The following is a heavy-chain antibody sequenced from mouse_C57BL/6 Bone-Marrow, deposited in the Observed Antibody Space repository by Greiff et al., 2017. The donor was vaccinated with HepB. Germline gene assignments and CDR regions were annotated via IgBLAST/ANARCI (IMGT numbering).Heavy chain of an antibody. CDR1: GYTFTSYG. V-gene: IGHV1-81*01. CDR3: AWGNSSWFAY. D-gene: IGHD2-1*01. CDR2: IYPRSGNT. J-gene: IGHJ3*01. Sequence: VQLVESGAELARPGASVKLSCKASGYTFTSYGISWVKQRTGQGLEWIGEIYPRSGNTYYNEKFKGKATLTADTSSSTAYMELRSLTSEDSAVYFCAWGNSSWFAYWGQGTLVTVSA.